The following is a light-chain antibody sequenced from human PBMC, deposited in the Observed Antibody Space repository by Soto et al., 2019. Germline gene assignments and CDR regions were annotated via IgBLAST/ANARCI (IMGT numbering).Light chain of an antibody. Sequence: QSVLTQPPSVSAAPGQKVTISCSGSSSNIGRTFVAWYQHLPGTAPKLLIYDDNRRPSGIPDRFSASKSGTSATLAITGLQTGDEADYYCETWGENLSAVVFGGGTKLTVL. V-gene: IGLV1-51*01. CDR3: ETWGENLSAVV. CDR2: DDN. J-gene: IGLJ3*02. CDR1: SSNIGRTF.